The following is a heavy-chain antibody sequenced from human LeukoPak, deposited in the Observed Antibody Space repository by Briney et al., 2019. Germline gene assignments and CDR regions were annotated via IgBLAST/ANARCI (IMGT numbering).Heavy chain of an antibody. D-gene: IGHD5-12*01. CDR2: IIPILGIA. Sequence: SVKVSCKASGGTFSSYAISWVRQAPGQGLEWMGRIIPILGIANYAQKFQGRVTITADKSTSTAYMKLSSLRSEDTAVYYCARDKNVEYSGYFYYYYGMDVWGQGTTVTVSS. V-gene: IGHV1-69*04. CDR3: ARDKNVEYSGYFYYYYGMDV. CDR1: GGTFSSYA. J-gene: IGHJ6*02.